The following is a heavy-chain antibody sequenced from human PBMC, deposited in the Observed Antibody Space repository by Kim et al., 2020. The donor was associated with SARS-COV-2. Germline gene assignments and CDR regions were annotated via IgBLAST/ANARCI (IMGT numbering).Heavy chain of an antibody. Sequence: SETLSLTCAVYGGSFSGYYWSWIRQPPGKGLEWIGEINHSGSTNYNPSLKSRVTISVDTSKNQFSLKLSSVTAADTAVYYCAREKRITIFGVVISDAFDIWGQGTMVTVSS. V-gene: IGHV4-34*01. CDR1: GGSFSGYY. J-gene: IGHJ3*02. D-gene: IGHD3-3*01. CDR3: AREKRITIFGVVISDAFDI. CDR2: INHSGST.